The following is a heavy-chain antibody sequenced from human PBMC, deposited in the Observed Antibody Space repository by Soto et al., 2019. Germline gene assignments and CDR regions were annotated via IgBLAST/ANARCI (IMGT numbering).Heavy chain of an antibody. D-gene: IGHD3-9*01. Sequence: QVQLVESGGGVIQPGKSLRLSCAASGFAFSADAMHWVRQAPGKGLEWVAVLWADGSRQFYLDSVKGRFSISRDNSKNSLYLQMHNLRIDATAMSLCVRGTGYWGLSDHWGQGTLVSVSS. V-gene: IGHV3-33*01. J-gene: IGHJ4*02. CDR3: VRGTGYWGLSDH. CDR2: LWADGSRQ. CDR1: GFAFSADA.